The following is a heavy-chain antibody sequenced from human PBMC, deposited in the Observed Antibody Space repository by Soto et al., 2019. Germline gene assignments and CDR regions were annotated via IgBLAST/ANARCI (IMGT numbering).Heavy chain of an antibody. V-gene: IGHV1-69*02. D-gene: IGHD2-15*01. CDR3: AISCHTSIAPFCRELQGQNWFDP. J-gene: IGHJ5*02. CDR2: IIPILGIA. Sequence: ASVKVSCKASGGTFSSYTISWVRQAPGQGLEWMGRIIPILGIANYAQKFQGRVTITADKSTSTAYMELSSLRSEDTAVYYCAISCHTSIAPFCRELQGQNWFDPWGQGTLVTVSS. CDR1: GGTFSSYT.